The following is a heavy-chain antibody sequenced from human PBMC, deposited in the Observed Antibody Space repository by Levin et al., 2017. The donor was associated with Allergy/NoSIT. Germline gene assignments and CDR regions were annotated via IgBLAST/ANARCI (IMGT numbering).Heavy chain of an antibody. V-gene: IGHV3-9*01. Sequence: GGSLRLSCAASGFTFDDYAMHWVRQAPGKGLEWASGISWNSGSIGYADSVKGRFTISRDNAKNSLYLQMNSLRAEDTALYYCAKDASYHNDAFDIWGQGTMVTVSS. CDR1: GFTFDDYA. CDR3: AKDASYHNDAFDI. CDR2: ISWNSGSI. J-gene: IGHJ3*02. D-gene: IGHD1-26*01.